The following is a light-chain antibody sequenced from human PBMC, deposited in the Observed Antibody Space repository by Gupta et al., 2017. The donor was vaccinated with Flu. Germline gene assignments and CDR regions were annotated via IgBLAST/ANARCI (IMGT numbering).Light chain of an antibody. J-gene: IGLJ3*02. CDR1: SGSVSTSYY. CDR3: VLYMGSGMWV. CDR2: STN. Sequence: SFSFSSGLTVTLTCGLSSGSVSTSYYPSWYQQTPGQAPRTLIYSTNTRSSGVPDRFSGSILGNKAALTITGAQADDESDYYCVLYMGSGMWVFGGGTKLTVL. V-gene: IGLV8-61*01.